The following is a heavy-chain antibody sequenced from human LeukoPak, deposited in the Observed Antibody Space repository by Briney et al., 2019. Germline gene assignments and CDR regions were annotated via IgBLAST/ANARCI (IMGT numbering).Heavy chain of an antibody. CDR3: ARDGMGSGSWFNWFDP. J-gene: IGHJ5*02. CDR1: GYTFTSYG. D-gene: IGHD6-13*01. V-gene: IGHV1-18*01. Sequence: GASVKVSCKASGYTFTSYGISWVRQAPGQGLEWMGWISAYNGNTNYAQKLQGRVTMTTDTSTSTAYMELRSLRSDDTAVYYCARDGMGSGSWFNWFDPWGQGTLVTVSS. CDR2: ISAYNGNT.